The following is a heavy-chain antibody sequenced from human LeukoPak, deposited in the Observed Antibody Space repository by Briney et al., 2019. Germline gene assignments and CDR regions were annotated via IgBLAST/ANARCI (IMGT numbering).Heavy chain of an antibody. J-gene: IGHJ5*02. CDR3: ARGRRTQARFDP. CDR2: INHSGST. CDR1: SGSLSGYY. V-gene: IGHV4-34*01. Sequence: SETLSLTCAVYSGSLSGYYWSWIRQPPGKGLEWIGEINHSGSTNYNPSLKSRVTISVDTSKNQFSLKLSSVTAADTAVYYCARGRRTQARFDPWGQGTLVTVSS.